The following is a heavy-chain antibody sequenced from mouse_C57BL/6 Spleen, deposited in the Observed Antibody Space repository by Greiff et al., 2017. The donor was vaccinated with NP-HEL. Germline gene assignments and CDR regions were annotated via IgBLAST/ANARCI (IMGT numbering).Heavy chain of an antibody. CDR2: IYPGGGYT. J-gene: IGHJ2*01. CDR3: ARRNYGSSPFDY. CDR1: GYTFTNYW. Sequence: VQLQQSGAELVRPGTSVKMSCKASGYTFTNYWIGWAKQRPGHGLEWIGDIYPGGGYTNYNEKFKGKATLTADKSSSTAYMQFSNLASEDSAIYYCARRNYGSSPFDYWGQGTTLTVSS. V-gene: IGHV1-63*01. D-gene: IGHD1-1*01.